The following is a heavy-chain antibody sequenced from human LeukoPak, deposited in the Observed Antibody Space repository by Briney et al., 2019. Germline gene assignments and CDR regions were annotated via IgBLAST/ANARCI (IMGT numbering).Heavy chain of an antibody. CDR1: GFTFTGFY. Sequence: AASVKVSCKASGFTFTGFYIHWGAQAAGQGLEGMGWINPNSGGTKYAQKFQGRVTMTSDTSISTASMELSRLTADDTAGYYCARDRGSYYYYWGQGTVVTVSS. J-gene: IGHJ4*02. CDR2: INPNSGGT. D-gene: IGHD1-26*01. CDR3: ARDRGSYYYY. V-gene: IGHV1-2*02.